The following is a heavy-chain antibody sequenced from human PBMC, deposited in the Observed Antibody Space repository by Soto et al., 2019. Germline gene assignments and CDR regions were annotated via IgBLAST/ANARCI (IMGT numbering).Heavy chain of an antibody. V-gene: IGHV4-59*11. CDR2: IHSTGST. Sequence: QVQLQESGPGLVKPSETLSLTCSVSGGSISDHYWSWIRQPPGKGLEWIGYIHSTGSTNYNSSRKSRVTMSVDTSKNQFSLRRRYVTAADTAVYYCAGGGWYEDYWGRGTLVTVSS. CDR1: GGSISDHY. J-gene: IGHJ4*02. D-gene: IGHD6-19*01. CDR3: AGGGWYEDY.